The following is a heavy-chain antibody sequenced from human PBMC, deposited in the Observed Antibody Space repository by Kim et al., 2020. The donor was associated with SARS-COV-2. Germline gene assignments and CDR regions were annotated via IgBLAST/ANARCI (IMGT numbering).Heavy chain of an antibody. CDR1: GFTFNTYD. CDR2: VTTTGDP. V-gene: IGHV3-13*05. J-gene: IGHJ6*02. CDR3: ARGHYYSGMDV. Sequence: GGSLRLSCAASGFTFNTYDMHWVRQATGKGLEWVAAVTTTGDPYYADSVKGRFTISRENAKNSFYLQMNSLTAGDTAFYYCARGHYYSGMDVWGQGTTVTVSS.